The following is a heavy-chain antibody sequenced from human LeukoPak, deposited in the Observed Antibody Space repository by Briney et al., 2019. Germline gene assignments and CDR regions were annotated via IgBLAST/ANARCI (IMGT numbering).Heavy chain of an antibody. V-gene: IGHV1-8*03. D-gene: IGHD2-15*01. CDR2: MNPNSGNT. CDR1: GYTFTSYD. J-gene: IGHJ3*02. Sequence: ASVKVSCKASGYTFTSYDINWVRQATGQGLEWMGWMNPNSGNTGYAQKFQGRVTITRNTSISTAYMELSSLRSEDTAVYYCARGNGSLGGGAFDIWGQGTMVTVSS. CDR3: ARGNGSLGGGAFDI.